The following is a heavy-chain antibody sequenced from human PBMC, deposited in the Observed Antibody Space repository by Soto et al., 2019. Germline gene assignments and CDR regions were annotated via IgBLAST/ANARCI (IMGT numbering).Heavy chain of an antibody. Sequence: PSVTVSCKASGYTFTSYAIRWVRPAPGQRLEWMGWINAGNGNTKYSQKFQGRVTITRDTSASTAYMELSSLRSEDTAVYYCARSIVVVTALDYWGQGTLVTVSS. V-gene: IGHV1-3*01. CDR2: INAGNGNT. CDR1: GYTFTSYA. J-gene: IGHJ4*02. D-gene: IGHD2-21*02. CDR3: ARSIVVVTALDY.